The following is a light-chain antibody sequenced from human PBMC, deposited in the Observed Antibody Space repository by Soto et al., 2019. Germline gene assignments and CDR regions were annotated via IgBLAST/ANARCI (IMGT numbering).Light chain of an antibody. CDR3: CSYAGSRYV. CDR2: DVS. J-gene: IGLJ1*01. CDR1: SSDVGDYNY. V-gene: IGLV2-11*01. Sequence: QSALTQPRSVSGSPGQSVTISCTGTSSDVGDYNYVSWYQQHPGKAPKLMIYDVSKRPSGVPDRFSGSKSGNTASLTSSGLQAEDEADYYCCSYAGSRYVFGTGTKLTVL.